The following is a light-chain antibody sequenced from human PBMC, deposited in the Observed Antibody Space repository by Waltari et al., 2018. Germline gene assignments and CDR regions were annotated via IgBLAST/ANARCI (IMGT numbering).Light chain of an antibody. CDR3: CSYAGSYTFV. J-gene: IGLJ7*01. Sequence: QSALTQPRSVSGSPGQSVTIPCSGTSSDVGSYNFVSWYQQHPGNAPKLLIYDVVRRPSVVPDRFSGSKSGHTASLTISGLQPEDESDYYCCSYAGSYTFVFGGGTQLSVL. CDR2: DVV. V-gene: IGLV2-11*01. CDR1: SSDVGSYNF.